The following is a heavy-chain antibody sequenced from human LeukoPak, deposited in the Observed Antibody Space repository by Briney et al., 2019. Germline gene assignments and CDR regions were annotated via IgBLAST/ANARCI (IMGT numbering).Heavy chain of an antibody. D-gene: IGHD2-2*01. CDR3: AKEEVPAAFVGDLHYYYYYGMDV. Sequence: GGSLKLSCAASRFTFSGSTMHWVRQASGKGLEWVGHIRSKANSYATQYAASVKGRFTISRDDSKNTAYLQMNSLRAEDTAVYYCAKEEVPAAFVGDLHYYYYYGMDVWGQGTTVTVSS. V-gene: IGHV3-73*01. CDR1: RFTFSGST. J-gene: IGHJ6*02. CDR2: IRSKANSYAT.